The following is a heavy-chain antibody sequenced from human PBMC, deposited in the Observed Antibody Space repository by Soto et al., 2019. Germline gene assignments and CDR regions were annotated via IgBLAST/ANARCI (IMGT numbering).Heavy chain of an antibody. CDR2: IFSNDEK. Sequence: SGPTLANPTESRRLTCTVSGFSLSNARMGVSWIRQPPGKALEWLAHIFSNDEKSYSTSLKSRLTISKDTSKSQVVLTMTNMDPVDTATYYCARIPGYNYYYGMDVWGQGTTVTVSS. CDR3: ARIPGYNYYYGMDV. J-gene: IGHJ6*02. V-gene: IGHV2-26*01. CDR1: GFSLSNARMG.